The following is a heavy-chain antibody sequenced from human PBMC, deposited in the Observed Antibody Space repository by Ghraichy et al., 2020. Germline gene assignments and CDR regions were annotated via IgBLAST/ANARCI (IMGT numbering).Heavy chain of an antibody. V-gene: IGHV3-7*03. CDR2: IKQDGSEK. Sequence: GGSLRLSCAASGFTFSSYWMSWVRQAPGKGLEWVANIKQDGSEKYYVDSVKGRFTISRDNAKNSLYVQMNSLRAEDTAVYYCARTHDGSDRYFDYWGQGTLVTVSS. CDR1: GFTFSSYW. CDR3: ARTHDGSDRYFDY. J-gene: IGHJ4*02. D-gene: IGHD3-10*01.